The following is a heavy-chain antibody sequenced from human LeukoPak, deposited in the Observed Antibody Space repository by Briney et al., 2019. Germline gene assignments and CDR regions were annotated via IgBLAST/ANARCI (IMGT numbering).Heavy chain of an antibody. D-gene: IGHD2-15*01. V-gene: IGHV4-4*07. J-gene: IGHJ5*02. CDR1: GGSISSYY. CDR3: ARDRTYCSGGSCYSARLSYWFDP. CDR2: IYTSGST. Sequence: PSEILSLTCTVSGGSISSYYWSWIRQPAGKGLEWIGRIYTSGSTNYNPSLKSRVTMSVDTSKNQFSLKLSSVTAADTAVYYCARDRTYCSGGSCYSARLSYWFDPWGQGTLVTVSS.